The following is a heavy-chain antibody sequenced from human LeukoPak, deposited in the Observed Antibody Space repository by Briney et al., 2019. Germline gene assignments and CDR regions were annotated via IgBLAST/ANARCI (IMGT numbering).Heavy chain of an antibody. CDR3: ARLSYYYASGSYSSVDV. CDR1: GSTVVSNY. J-gene: IGHJ6*02. D-gene: IGHD3-10*01. CDR2: IYSGGST. Sequence: PGGSLRLSWAASGSTVVSNYMGWVRQAPGKGLGWAPVIYSGGSTYYADSVRGRFTISRDNSKNTLYLQMNTLRAEDTAVYYCARLSYYYASGSYSSVDVWGQGTTVTVSS. V-gene: IGHV3-53*01.